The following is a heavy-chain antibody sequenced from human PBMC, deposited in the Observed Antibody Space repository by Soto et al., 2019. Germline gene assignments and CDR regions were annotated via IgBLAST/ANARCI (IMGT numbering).Heavy chain of an antibody. CDR2: IYSGGST. CDR1: GFTVSSNY. Sequence: EVQLVASGGGLVQPGGSLRLSCAASGFTVSSNYMSWVRQAPGKGLEWVSVIYSGGSTYYADSVKGRFTISRDNSKNTLYLQMNSLRAEDTAVYYCARGTTVTSYYFDYWGQGTLVTVSS. J-gene: IGHJ4*02. V-gene: IGHV3-66*01. D-gene: IGHD4-17*01. CDR3: ARGTTVTSYYFDY.